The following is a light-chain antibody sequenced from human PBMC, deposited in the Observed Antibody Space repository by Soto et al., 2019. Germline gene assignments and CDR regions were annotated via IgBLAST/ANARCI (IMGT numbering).Light chain of an antibody. V-gene: IGLV2-14*01. CDR1: SSDVGDYNY. CDR2: EVN. Sequence: QSALTQPASVSGSPGQSITISCTGASSDVGDYNYVSWYQHHPGEAPKLLIYEVNNRPSGVSDRFSGSKSGNVASLTISWLQAEDGADYYCSSYTSSSTYVFGTGTKVTVL. J-gene: IGLJ1*01. CDR3: SSYTSSSTYV.